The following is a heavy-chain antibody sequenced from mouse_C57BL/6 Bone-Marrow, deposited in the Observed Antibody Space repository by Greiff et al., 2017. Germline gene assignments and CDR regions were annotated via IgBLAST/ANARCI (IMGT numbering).Heavy chain of an antibody. CDR3: ARKEDDGYYVGFAY. CDR2: IYPGSGST. CDR1: GYTFTSYW. V-gene: IGHV1-55*01. J-gene: IGHJ3*01. D-gene: IGHD2-3*01. Sequence: QVQLQQPGAELVKPGASVKMSCKASGYTFTSYWLTWVKQRPGQGLEWIGDIYPGSGSTNYNEKFKSKATLTVDTSSSTAYMQLSSLTSEDSAVYYCARKEDDGYYVGFAYWGQGTLVTVSA.